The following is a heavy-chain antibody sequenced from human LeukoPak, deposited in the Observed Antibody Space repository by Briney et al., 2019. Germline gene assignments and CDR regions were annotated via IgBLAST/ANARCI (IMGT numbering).Heavy chain of an antibody. CDR2: IYYSGST. Sequence: SETLSLTCTCSVGSISSYYWSWIRQPPGKGLEWIGYIYYSGSTNYNPSLKSRVTISVDTSKNQFSLKLSSVTAADTAVYYCARVGCSSTSCYYYYGMDVWGQGTTVTVSS. J-gene: IGHJ6*02. D-gene: IGHD2-2*01. CDR3: ARVGCSSTSCYYYYGMDV. V-gene: IGHV4-59*01. CDR1: VGSISSYY.